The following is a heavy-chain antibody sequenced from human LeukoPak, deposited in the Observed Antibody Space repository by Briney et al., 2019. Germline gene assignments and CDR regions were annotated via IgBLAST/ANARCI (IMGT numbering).Heavy chain of an antibody. J-gene: IGHJ4*02. Sequence: SETLSLTCTVSGDSISSSYWNWIRQPPGKGLEWIGSIFYSGSTYYNPSLKSRVTIFVDTSKNQFSLKLSSVTAADTAVYYCARHYYGSGYYHPIFYYFDYWGQGTLVTVSS. CDR1: GDSISSSY. CDR2: IFYSGST. D-gene: IGHD3-10*01. CDR3: ARHYYGSGYYHPIFYYFDY. V-gene: IGHV4-39*01.